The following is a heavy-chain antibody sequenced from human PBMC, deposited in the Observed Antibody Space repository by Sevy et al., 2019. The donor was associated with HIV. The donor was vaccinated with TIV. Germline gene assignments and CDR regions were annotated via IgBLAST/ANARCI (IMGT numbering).Heavy chain of an antibody. D-gene: IGHD3-16*02. CDR3: ARDPWSYRYSPGRY. CDR1: GFTFNAYG. J-gene: IGHJ4*02. Sequence: GGCLRLSCEASGFTFNAYGMHWVRLAPGKGLEWVAVTSFDGNVKYYADSMKGRFTISRDNSKNTLHLQMNSLRPEDTAVYYCARDPWSYRYSPGRYWGQGTLVTVSS. V-gene: IGHV3-30*03. CDR2: TSFDGNVK.